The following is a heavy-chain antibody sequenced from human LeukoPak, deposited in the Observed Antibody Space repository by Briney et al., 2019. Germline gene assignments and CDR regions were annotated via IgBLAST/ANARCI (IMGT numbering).Heavy chain of an antibody. CDR3: ARAYSASVAAADIDWYFDL. J-gene: IGHJ2*01. CDR1: GGSFSGYY. CDR2: INHSGST. D-gene: IGHD6-13*01. V-gene: IGHV4-34*01. Sequence: SETLSLTCAVYGGSFSGYYWSWIRQPPGKGLEWIGEINHSGSTNYNLSLKSRVTISVDTSKNQFSLKLSSVTAADTAVYYCARAYSASVAAADIDWYFDLWGRGTLVTVSS.